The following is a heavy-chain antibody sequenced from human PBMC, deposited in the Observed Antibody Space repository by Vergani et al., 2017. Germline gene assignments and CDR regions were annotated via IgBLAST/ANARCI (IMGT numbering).Heavy chain of an antibody. Sequence: QVQLQESGPGLVKPSETLSLTCTVSGGSISSYYWSWIRQPPGKGLEWIGYIYYSGSTNYNPSLKSRVTISVDTSKNQFSLKLSSVTAAYTAVYYCARDGRLGRGGGYFDYWGQGTLVTVSS. CDR1: GGSISSYY. J-gene: IGHJ4*02. V-gene: IGHV4-59*01. CDR3: ARDGRLGRGGGYFDY. CDR2: IYYSGST. D-gene: IGHD1-1*01.